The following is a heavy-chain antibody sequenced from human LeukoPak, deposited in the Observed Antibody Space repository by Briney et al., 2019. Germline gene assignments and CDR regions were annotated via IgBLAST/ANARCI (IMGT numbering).Heavy chain of an antibody. D-gene: IGHD5-24*01. CDR1: GGSISNYY. J-gene: IGHJ4*02. Sequence: PSETLSLTCTVSGGSISNYYWTWIRQPPGKGLEWIGYIYSVGSTNYNPSLNSRVTISVDTSKNQFSLKLSSVTAADTAVYYCARFRRDGYTKTFDYWGQGTLVTVSS. CDR2: IYSVGST. V-gene: IGHV4-59*01. CDR3: ARFRRDGYTKTFDY.